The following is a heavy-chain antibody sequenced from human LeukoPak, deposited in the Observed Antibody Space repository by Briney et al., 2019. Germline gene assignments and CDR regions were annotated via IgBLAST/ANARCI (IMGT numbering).Heavy chain of an antibody. Sequence: GGSLSLSCAASGFTFSTYWMHWVRQAPGKGLVCVARIKGDGSSTIYADSVKGRFTISRNNSKNTLYLQTSSLRAEDTAVYYCARDWGYGGNSGYWGQGTLVTVSS. CDR3: ARDWGYGGNSGY. D-gene: IGHD4-23*01. CDR2: IKGDGSST. V-gene: IGHV3-74*01. CDR1: GFTFSTYW. J-gene: IGHJ4*02.